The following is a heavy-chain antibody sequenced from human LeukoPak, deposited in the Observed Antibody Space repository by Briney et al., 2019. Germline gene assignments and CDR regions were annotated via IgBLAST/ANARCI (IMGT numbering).Heavy chain of an antibody. Sequence: GGSLRLSCAASGFTFSSYGMHWVRQAPGKGLEWVAFIRYDGSNKYYADSVKGRFTISRDNSKNTLYLQMNSLRAEDTAVYYCARDSYYDFWSGYSYYYYYMDVWGKGTTVTVSS. J-gene: IGHJ6*03. CDR2: IRYDGSNK. V-gene: IGHV3-30*02. CDR1: GFTFSSYG. CDR3: ARDSYYDFWSGYSYYYYYMDV. D-gene: IGHD3-3*01.